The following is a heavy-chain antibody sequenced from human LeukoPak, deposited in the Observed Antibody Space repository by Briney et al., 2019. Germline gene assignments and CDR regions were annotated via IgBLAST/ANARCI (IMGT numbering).Heavy chain of an antibody. V-gene: IGHV3-21*01. CDR1: GFTFSSYS. CDR3: ARAHYDFWSGYSMGDYYYGMDV. J-gene: IGHJ6*02. Sequence: GGSLRLSCAASGFTFSSYSMNWVRQAPGKGLEWVSSISSSSSYIYYADSVKGRFTISRDNSKNTLYLQMNSLRAEDTAVYYCARAHYDFWSGYSMGDYYYGMDVWGQGTTVTVSS. D-gene: IGHD3-3*01. CDR2: ISSSSSYI.